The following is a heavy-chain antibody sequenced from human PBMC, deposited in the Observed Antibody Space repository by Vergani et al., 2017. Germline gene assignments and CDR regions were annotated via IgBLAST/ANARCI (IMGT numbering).Heavy chain of an antibody. D-gene: IGHD3-9*01. CDR1: GYTFSNYY. Sequence: QVQVVQSGAEVKKSGASVKVSCKTSGYTFSNYYMHWVRQAPGQGLEWMGIINPSGGHTNYAQKFQGRVTMTRETSTSTVYMELSSLRSEDTAIYYCARGDYGILNGDRYWGQGTLVTVSA. V-gene: IGHV1-46*03. CDR2: INPSGGHT. J-gene: IGHJ4*02. CDR3: ARGDYGILNGDRY.